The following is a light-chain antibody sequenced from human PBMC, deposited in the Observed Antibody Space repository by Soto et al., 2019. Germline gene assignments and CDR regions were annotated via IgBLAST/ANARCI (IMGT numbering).Light chain of an antibody. J-gene: IGKJ1*01. CDR2: GAS. Sequence: EIVLTQSPGTRSLSPGERATLSCRASQSVSSSYLAWYQQKPGQAPRLLIYGASSRATGIPDRFSVSGSGTFFPLTISRMEPEDFAVYYCQQYGSSPTFGQGTKVDIK. CDR3: QQYGSSPT. CDR1: QSVSSSY. V-gene: IGKV3-20*01.